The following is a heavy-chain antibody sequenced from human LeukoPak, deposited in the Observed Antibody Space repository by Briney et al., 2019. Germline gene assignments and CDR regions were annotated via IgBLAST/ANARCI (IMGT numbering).Heavy chain of an antibody. J-gene: IGHJ4*02. Sequence: GGSLRLSCAASGFTFSTYDIHWVRQAPGKGLEWVAFIRCDGSNKNYADSVKGRFTISRDNSKNTLYLQMNSLRTEDTAVYYCARDPNMVITYLFDSWGQGTLVTVSS. CDR3: ARDPNMVITYLFDS. CDR1: GFTFSTYD. D-gene: IGHD4/OR15-4a*01. V-gene: IGHV3-30*02. CDR2: IRCDGSNK.